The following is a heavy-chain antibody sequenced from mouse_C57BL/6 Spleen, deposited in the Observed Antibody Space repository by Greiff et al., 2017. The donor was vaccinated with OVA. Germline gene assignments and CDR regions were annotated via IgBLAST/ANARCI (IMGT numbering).Heavy chain of an antibody. V-gene: IGHV1-61*01. CDR2: IYHSDSET. Sequence: QVQLQQSGAELVRPGSSVKLSCKASGYTFTSYWMDWVKQRPGQGLEWIGNIYHSDSETHYNQKFKDKATLTVDKSSSTAYMQLSSLTSEDSAVYYCARRELGRGYFDYWGQGTTLTVSS. CDR1: GYTFTSYW. CDR3: ARRELGRGYFDY. J-gene: IGHJ2*01. D-gene: IGHD4-1*01.